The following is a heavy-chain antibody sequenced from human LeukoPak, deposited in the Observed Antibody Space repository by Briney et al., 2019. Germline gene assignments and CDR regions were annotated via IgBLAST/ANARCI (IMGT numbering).Heavy chain of an antibody. CDR1: GFTFSSYS. D-gene: IGHD6-6*01. CDR3: ARDPPSSAARLDY. Sequence: GGSLRLSCAASGFTFSSYSMNWVRQAPGKGLEWVSYISSSGSTIYYADSVKGRFTISRDNAKNSLYLQMNSLRAEDTAVYYCARDPPSSAARLDYWGQGTLVTVSS. CDR2: ISSSGSTI. J-gene: IGHJ4*02. V-gene: IGHV3-48*03.